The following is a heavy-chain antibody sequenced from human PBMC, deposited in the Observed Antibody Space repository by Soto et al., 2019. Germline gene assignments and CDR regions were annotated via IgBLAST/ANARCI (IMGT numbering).Heavy chain of an antibody. CDR2: VSTSGRST. J-gene: IGHJ4*02. CDR1: GFIFSEST. CDR3: VKQAHGLDGVAFDY. D-gene: IGHD2-15*01. Sequence: GSLRLSCSASGFIFSESTIYWVRQVPGKGLEAISAVSTSGRSTYYADSVKDRFTISRDNSKNTLFLQMGSLRPEDTAIYYCVKQAHGLDGVAFDYWGQGTQVTVSS. V-gene: IGHV3-64D*06.